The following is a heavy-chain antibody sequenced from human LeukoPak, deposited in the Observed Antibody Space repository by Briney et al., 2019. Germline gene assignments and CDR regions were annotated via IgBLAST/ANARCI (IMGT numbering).Heavy chain of an antibody. Sequence: ASVKVSCKASGYTFTSYGISWVRQAPGQGLEWMGWINPNSGGTNYAQKFQGRVTMTRDTSISTAYMELSRLRSDDTAVYYCARTGYCSSASCYGMHAFDIWGQGTMVTVSS. CDR3: ARTGYCSSASCYGMHAFDI. J-gene: IGHJ3*02. D-gene: IGHD2-2*03. CDR2: INPNSGGT. CDR1: GYTFTSYG. V-gene: IGHV1-2*02.